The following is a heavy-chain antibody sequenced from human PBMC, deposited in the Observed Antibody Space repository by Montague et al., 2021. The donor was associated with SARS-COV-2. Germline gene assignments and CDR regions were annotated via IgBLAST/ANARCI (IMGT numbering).Heavy chain of an antibody. CDR2: TYYRSKWYS. CDR1: GDSVAINSVA. V-gene: IGHV6-1*01. Sequence: CAISGDSVAINSVAWSWIRQSPSRGLGWMGRTYYRSKWYSDYAPSVRGRLTVNPDASKNEFSLELNYVTPEDTAVYYCVRYSGWFYFDFWGQGTLVTVSS. D-gene: IGHD6-19*01. J-gene: IGHJ4*02. CDR3: VRYSGWFYFDF.